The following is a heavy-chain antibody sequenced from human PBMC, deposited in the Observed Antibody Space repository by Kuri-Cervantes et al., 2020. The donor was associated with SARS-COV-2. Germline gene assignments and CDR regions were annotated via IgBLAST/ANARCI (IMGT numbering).Heavy chain of an antibody. J-gene: IGHJ4*02. CDR3: ARAGYYFDY. CDR1: GGTITSDGYS. CDR2: IHASGSA. Sequence: SETLSLTCGVSGGTITSDGYSWSWIRQPPGKGLEFIGFIHASGSAYYNPSLQSRVTISVDTSKNQFSLKLSSVTAADTAVYYCARAGYYFDYWGQGTLVTVSS. V-gene: IGHV4-30-2*01.